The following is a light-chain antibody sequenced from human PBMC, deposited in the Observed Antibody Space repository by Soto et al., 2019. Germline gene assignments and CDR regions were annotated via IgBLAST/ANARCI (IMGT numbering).Light chain of an antibody. V-gene: IGLV2-23*02. J-gene: IGLJ1*01. Sequence: QSVLTQPASVSWSPGQSITISCTGTSSDVGSYNVVSWCQQHPGKAPKLLIYEVSKRPSGVSDRFSGSKSGNTASLTISGLQAEDEADYHCCSYAGSSSAYVFGTGTKVTVL. CDR1: SSDVGSYNV. CDR2: EVS. CDR3: CSYAGSSSAYV.